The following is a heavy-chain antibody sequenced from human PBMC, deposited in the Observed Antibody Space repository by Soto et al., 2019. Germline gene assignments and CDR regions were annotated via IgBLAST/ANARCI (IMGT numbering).Heavy chain of an antibody. CDR1: GDSVSSNSAA. CDR2: TYYRSKWYN. J-gene: IGHJ6*02. CDR3: ARARGIAVAGTGYYYYGMDV. Sequence: SQTLSLTCAISGDSVSSNSAAWNWIRQSPSRGIEWLGRTYYRSKWYNDYAVSVKSRITINPDTSKNQFSLQLNSVTPEDTAVYYCARARGIAVAGTGYYYYGMDVWGQGTTVTV. D-gene: IGHD6-19*01. V-gene: IGHV6-1*01.